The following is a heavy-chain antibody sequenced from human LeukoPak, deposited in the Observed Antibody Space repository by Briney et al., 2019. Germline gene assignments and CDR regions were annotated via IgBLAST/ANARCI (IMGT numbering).Heavy chain of an antibody. CDR1: GFTFDDYA. CDR2: ISWNSGSI. J-gene: IGHJ5*02. D-gene: IGHD6-19*01. Sequence: GGSLRLSCAASGFTFDDYAMHWVRQAPGKGLEWVSGISWNSGSIGYADSVKGRFTISRDNAKNSLYLQMNSLRAEDTALYYCAKVGQQWLIPEESWGQGTLVTVSS. CDR3: AKVGQQWLIPEES. V-gene: IGHV3-9*01.